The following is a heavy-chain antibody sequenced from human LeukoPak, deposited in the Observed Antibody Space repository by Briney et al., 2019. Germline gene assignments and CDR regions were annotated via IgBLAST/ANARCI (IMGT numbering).Heavy chain of an antibody. V-gene: IGHV3-21*01. J-gene: IGHJ4*02. Sequence: GGSLRLSCAASGFTFNSYSMNWVRQAPEKGLEWVSSISSSSTFIYYADSVRGRFTISRDNAKNSLYLQMDSLRAEDTAVYYCAKGHYDILTAYYVLDSWGQGTLVTVSA. CDR3: AKGHYDILTAYYVLDS. CDR1: GFTFNSYS. CDR2: ISSSSTFI. D-gene: IGHD3-9*01.